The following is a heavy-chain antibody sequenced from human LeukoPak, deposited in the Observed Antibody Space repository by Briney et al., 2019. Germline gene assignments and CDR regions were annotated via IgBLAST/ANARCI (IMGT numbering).Heavy chain of an antibody. Sequence: PGGSLRLSCAASGFTFSSYAMSWVRPAPGKGLEWVSTITGSGGNTYYADSVKGRFTISRDNSKNTLYLQMNSLRAEDTAVYYCARAKYYYGSGSYYDAFDIWGQGTMVTVSS. V-gene: IGHV3-23*01. CDR3: ARAKYYYGSGSYYDAFDI. CDR1: GFTFSSYA. J-gene: IGHJ3*02. CDR2: ITGSGGNT. D-gene: IGHD3-10*01.